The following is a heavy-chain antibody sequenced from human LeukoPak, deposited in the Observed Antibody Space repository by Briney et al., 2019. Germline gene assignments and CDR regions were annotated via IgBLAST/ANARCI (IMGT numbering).Heavy chain of an antibody. D-gene: IGHD4-17*01. V-gene: IGHV3-43*02. J-gene: IGHJ3*02. CDR1: GFTFDDYA. Sequence: PGGSLRLSCAASGFTFDDYAMHWVRQAPGKGLEWVSLITGDGGSTYYADSVKGRFTISRDNSKNSLYLQMNSLRTVDTALYYCAKDTLTTVTTRVYDAFDIWGQGTMVTVSS. CDR2: ITGDGGST. CDR3: AKDTLTTVTTRVYDAFDI.